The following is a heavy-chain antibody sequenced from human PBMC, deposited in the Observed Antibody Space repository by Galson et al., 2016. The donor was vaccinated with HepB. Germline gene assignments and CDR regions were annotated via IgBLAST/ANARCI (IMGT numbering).Heavy chain of an antibody. V-gene: IGHV3-23*01. CDR1: GFTFNTYG. J-gene: IGHJ5*02. CDR3: AKVTYDWGNFYQTEFDP. D-gene: IGHD3-10*01. CDR2: IGARGRP. Sequence: SLRLSCAASGFTFNTYGMSWVRQAPGEGLEWVSAIGARGRPIYADSVKGRFILSRDNSKNTVWLQMNSLRAEDTAVYYCAKVTYDWGNFYQTEFDPWGRGTLVTVSS.